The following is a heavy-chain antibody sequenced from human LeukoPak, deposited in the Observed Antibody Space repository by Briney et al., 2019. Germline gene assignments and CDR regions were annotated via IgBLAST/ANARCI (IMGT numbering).Heavy chain of an antibody. CDR3: ARDCQDLGYYYGMDV. D-gene: IGHD3-16*01. V-gene: IGHV1-46*01. Sequence: ASVKVSCKASGYTFTSYYMHWVRQAPGQGLEWTGIINPSGGSTSYAQKFQGRVTMTRDTSTSTVYMELSSLRSEDTAVYYCARDCQDLGYYYGMDVWGQGTTVTVSS. CDR1: GYTFTSYY. J-gene: IGHJ6*02. CDR2: INPSGGST.